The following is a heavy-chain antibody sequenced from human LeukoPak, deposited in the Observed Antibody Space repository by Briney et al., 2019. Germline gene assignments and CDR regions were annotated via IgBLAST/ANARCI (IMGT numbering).Heavy chain of an antibody. CDR2: INSDGSST. CDR3: ARGPVGYSYGIAPFDY. D-gene: IGHD5-18*01. V-gene: IGHV3-74*01. CDR1: GFTFSSYW. Sequence: PGGSLRLSCAASGFTFSSYWMHWVRQAPGKGRVWVSRINSDGSSTSYAESVKGRFTISRDNAKNTLYLQMNSLRAEDTAVYYCARGPVGYSYGIAPFDYWGQGTLVTVSS. J-gene: IGHJ4*02.